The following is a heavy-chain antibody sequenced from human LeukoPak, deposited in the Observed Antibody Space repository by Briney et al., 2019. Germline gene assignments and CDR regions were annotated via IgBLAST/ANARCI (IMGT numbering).Heavy chain of an antibody. J-gene: IGHJ6*03. CDR3: ARGCGYYYEGYYYYMDV. CDR2: INNSGST. Sequence: SETLSLTCAVYGGSFSGYYWSWIRQPPGKGLDWIGEINNSGSTNYNPSPKSRVTISVDTSKNQFSLKLSSVTAADTAVYYCARGCGYYYEGYYYYMDVWGKGTTVTVSS. CDR1: GGSFSGYY. D-gene: IGHD3-22*01. V-gene: IGHV4-34*01.